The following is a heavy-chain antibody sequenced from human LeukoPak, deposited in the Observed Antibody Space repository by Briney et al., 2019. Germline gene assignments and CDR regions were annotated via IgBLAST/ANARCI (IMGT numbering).Heavy chain of an antibody. V-gene: IGHV3-23*01. CDR3: ARLARGAAAGEAFDY. D-gene: IGHD6-13*01. J-gene: IGHJ4*02. Sequence: GGSLRLSCAASGFTFSTFAVSWVRQPPGKGLEWVSGISGNGGITYYADSVNGRFTISRDNSKNTLYLQMNSLRSEDTAVYYCARLARGAAAGEAFDYWGQGTLVTVSP. CDR1: GFTFSTFA. CDR2: ISGNGGIT.